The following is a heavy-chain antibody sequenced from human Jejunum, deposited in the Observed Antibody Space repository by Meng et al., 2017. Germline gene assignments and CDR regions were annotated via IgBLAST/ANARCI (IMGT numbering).Heavy chain of an antibody. CDR1: RGSLRTGAYY. CDR2: IYYTGST. D-gene: IGHD1-7*01. CDR3: ARLGITETIGGFDP. V-gene: IGHV4-31*03. Sequence: VPLQEAAPGRWKPSQAPSLTCTVSRGSLRTGAYYWSWIRQHPGKGLEWIGYIYYTGSTCYNPSLKSRVSISLETSKNQFSLKVTSVTAADTAFYYCARLGITETIGGFDPWGQGILVTVSS. J-gene: IGHJ5*02.